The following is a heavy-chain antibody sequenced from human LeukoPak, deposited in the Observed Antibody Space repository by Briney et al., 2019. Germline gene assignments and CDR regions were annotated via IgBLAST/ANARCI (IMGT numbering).Heavy chain of an antibody. J-gene: IGHJ4*02. CDR1: GGSISSSGYY. Sequence: SETLSLTCTVSGGSISSSGYYWRWVREPPGKALEWIATVYYSGTTYYKAPLKSRVTISVDTSKNQFSLKLSSVTAADTAVYYCARYVVVTTKYYFDYWGQGALVTVCS. D-gene: IGHD2-21*02. CDR3: ARYVVVTTKYYFDY. V-gene: IGHV4-39*01. CDR2: VYYSGTT.